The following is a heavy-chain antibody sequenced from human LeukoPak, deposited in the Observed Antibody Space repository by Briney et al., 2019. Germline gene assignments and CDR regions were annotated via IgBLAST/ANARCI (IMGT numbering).Heavy chain of an antibody. CDR3: AREERAIAALGRGALDH. CDR1: GYTFTTYF. D-gene: IGHD6-13*01. Sequence: ASVKVSCKASGYTFTTYFIHWVRQAPGQGLEWMGIINISSGTTTNAQKFQGRVTMTRDTSTGIVYMELSSLRSDDTAVYYCAREERAIAALGRGALDHWGQGTLVTVSS. J-gene: IGHJ4*02. CDR2: INISSGTT. V-gene: IGHV1-46*01.